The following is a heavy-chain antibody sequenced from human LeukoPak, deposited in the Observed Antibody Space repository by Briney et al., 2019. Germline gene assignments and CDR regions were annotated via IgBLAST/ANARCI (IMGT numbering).Heavy chain of an antibody. V-gene: IGHV1-2*02. D-gene: IGHD6-6*01. J-gene: IGHJ4*02. Sequence: GSVKVSCKASGYTFTGYYIHWVRQAPGQGLEWMGWINPNSGCTNYAQNFQGRVTMTRDTSISTAYMELSRLRSDDTAMYYCAREHSSSSGKVFDYWGQGTLVTVSS. CDR2: INPNSGCT. CDR1: GYTFTGYY. CDR3: AREHSSSSGKVFDY.